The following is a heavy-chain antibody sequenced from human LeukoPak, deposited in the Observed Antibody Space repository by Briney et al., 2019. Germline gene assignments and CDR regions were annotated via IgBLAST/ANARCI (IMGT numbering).Heavy chain of an antibody. CDR3: ARDFTVTALTYYYYGMDV. J-gene: IGHJ6*02. CDR2: IYYSGNT. V-gene: IGHV4-59*12. Sequence: SETLSLTCTVSGGSISSYYWSWIRQPPGKGLEWIGYIYYSGNTYYNPSLKSRVTISVDTSKNQFSLKLSSVTAADTAVYYCARDFTVTALTYYYYGMDVWGQGTTVTVSS. D-gene: IGHD4-11*01. CDR1: GGSISSYY.